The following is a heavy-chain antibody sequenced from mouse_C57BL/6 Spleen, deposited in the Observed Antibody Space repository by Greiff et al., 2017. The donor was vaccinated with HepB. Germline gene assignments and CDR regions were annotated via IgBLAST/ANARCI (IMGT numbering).Heavy chain of an antibody. CDR2: IRNKANGYTT. CDR3: ARRGDYSNFFDY. V-gene: IGHV7-3*01. J-gene: IGHJ2*01. Sequence: EVQGVESGGGLVQPGGSLSLSCAASGFTFTDYYMSWVRQPPGKALEWLGFIRNKANGYTTEYSASVKGRFTISRDNSQSILYLQMNALRAEDSATYYCARRGDYSNFFDYWGQGTTLTVSS. CDR1: GFTFTDYY. D-gene: IGHD2-5*01.